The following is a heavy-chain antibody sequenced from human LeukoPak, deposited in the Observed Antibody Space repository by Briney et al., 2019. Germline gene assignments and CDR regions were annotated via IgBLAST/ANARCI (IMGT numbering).Heavy chain of an antibody. V-gene: IGHV3-23*01. CDR1: GFTFSTYD. Sequence: GGSLRLSCAASGFTFSTYDMQWVRQAPGKGLEWVSGINRSGRTYYTDSVKGRFTISRDNSKNTLYLQMSSLRAEDTAVYYCAKGGYFAFETWGQGTMVAVSS. J-gene: IGHJ3*02. CDR3: AKGGYFAFET. CDR2: INRSGRT. D-gene: IGHD2-2*03.